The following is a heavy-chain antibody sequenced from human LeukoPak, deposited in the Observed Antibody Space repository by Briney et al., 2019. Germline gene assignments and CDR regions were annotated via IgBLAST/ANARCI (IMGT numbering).Heavy chain of an antibody. CDR3: AIASSLYYFDY. CDR1: GYSFTSYW. J-gene: IGHJ4*02. V-gene: IGHV5-51*01. CDR2: IYPGDSDT. Sequence: GESLKISCKGSGYSFTSYWIGWVRQMPGKGLEWMGIIYPGDSDTRYSPSFQGQVTISVDKSISTACLQWSSLKASDTAMYYCAIASSLYYFDYWGQGTLVTVSS.